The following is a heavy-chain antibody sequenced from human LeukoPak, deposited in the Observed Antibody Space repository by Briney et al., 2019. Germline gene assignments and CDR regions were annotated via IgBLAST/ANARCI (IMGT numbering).Heavy chain of an antibody. CDR2: TNTNTGNP. Sequence: GASVKVSCKASGYTFTKYALNWVRQAPGQGLEWMGWTNTNTGNPTYAQGFTGRFVFSLDTSVSTAYLQISSLKAEDTAVYYCARVVGGSYGSGSQDPYNWFDPWGQGTLVTVSS. CDR1: GYTFTKYA. J-gene: IGHJ5*02. CDR3: ARVVGGSYGSGSQDPYNWFDP. V-gene: IGHV7-4-1*02. D-gene: IGHD3-10*01.